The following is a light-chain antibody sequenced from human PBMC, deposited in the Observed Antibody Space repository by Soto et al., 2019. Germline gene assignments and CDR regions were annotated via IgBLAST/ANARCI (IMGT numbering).Light chain of an antibody. Sequence: QSALTQPPSASGSPGQSVTISCTGTSSDVGGYNYVSWYQQHPGKAPKLMIFDVSKRPSGVPDRFYGSKSGNTASLTISGLQAEDEADYYCSSYAGSYTLYVFGTGTKVTVL. V-gene: IGLV2-11*01. J-gene: IGLJ1*01. CDR3: SSYAGSYTLYV. CDR2: DVS. CDR1: SSDVGGYNY.